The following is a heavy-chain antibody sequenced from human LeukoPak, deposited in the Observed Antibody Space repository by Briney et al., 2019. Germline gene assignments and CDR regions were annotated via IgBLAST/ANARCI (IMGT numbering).Heavy chain of an antibody. V-gene: IGHV3-21*01. CDR1: GFTFSSYA. J-gene: IGHJ4*02. CDR3: ARANDILTGYPFDY. Sequence: GGSLRLSCAASGFTFSSYAMNWVRQAPGKGLEWVSSISSSSSYIYYADSVKGRFTISRDNAKNSLYLQMNSLRAEDTAVYYCARANDILTGYPFDYWGQGTLVTVSS. D-gene: IGHD3-9*01. CDR2: ISSSSSYI.